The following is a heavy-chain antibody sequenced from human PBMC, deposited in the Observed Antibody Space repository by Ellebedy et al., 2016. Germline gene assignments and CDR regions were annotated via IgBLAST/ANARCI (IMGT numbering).Heavy chain of an antibody. CDR3: AQDGPPTIFGLGSYFHS. V-gene: IGHV3-23*01. CDR2: ITKSGGAT. J-gene: IGHJ4*02. CDR1: GFTFSTFW. D-gene: IGHD3-3*01. Sequence: GESLKISXAASGFTFSTFWMTWVRQAPGRGLEWVSSITKSGGATNYADSVKGRFTISRDNSRNTLYLQMNSLRAEDTAVYFCAQDGPPTIFGLGSYFHSWGQGTLVTVSS.